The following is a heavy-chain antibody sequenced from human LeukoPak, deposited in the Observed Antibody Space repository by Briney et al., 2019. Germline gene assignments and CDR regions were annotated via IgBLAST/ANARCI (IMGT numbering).Heavy chain of an antibody. Sequence: SETLSLTCTVSGGSISSSSYYWGWIRQPPGKGLEWIGSIYYSGSTYYNPSLKSRVTMSVDTSKNQFSLKLSSVTAADTAVYYCARHCGYKSPHCGDFDYWGQGTLVTVSS. CDR1: GGSISSSSYY. D-gene: IGHD5-24*01. V-gene: IGHV4-39*01. CDR3: ARHCGYKSPHCGDFDY. J-gene: IGHJ4*02. CDR2: IYYSGST.